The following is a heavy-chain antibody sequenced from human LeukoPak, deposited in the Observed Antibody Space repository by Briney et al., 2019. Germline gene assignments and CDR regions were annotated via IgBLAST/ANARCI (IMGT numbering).Heavy chain of an antibody. CDR1: GYTFTGYY. V-gene: IGHV1-2*02. CDR2: INPNSGGT. Sequence: ASVKVSCKASGYTFTGYYMHWVRQAPGQGLEWMGWINPNSGGTNYAQKFQGRVTMTTDTSTSTAYMELRSLRSDDTAVYYCARDHGYSSSWYLDAFDIWGQGTMVTVSS. CDR3: ARDHGYSSSWYLDAFDI. J-gene: IGHJ3*02. D-gene: IGHD6-13*01.